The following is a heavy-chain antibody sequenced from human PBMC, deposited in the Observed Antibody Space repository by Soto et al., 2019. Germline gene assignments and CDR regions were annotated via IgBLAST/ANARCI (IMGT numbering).Heavy chain of an antibody. V-gene: IGHV1-69*12. Sequence: QVQLVQSGAEVKKPGSSVKVSCKASGGTFSSYAISWVRQAPGQGLEWMGGIIPIFGTANYAQKFQGRVTITADESTRTAYMALRSLRSEDTAVYYCARGAYSGYDLAYWGQGTLVTVSS. D-gene: IGHD5-12*01. CDR2: IIPIFGTA. CDR1: GGTFSSYA. J-gene: IGHJ4*02. CDR3: ARGAYSGYDLAY.